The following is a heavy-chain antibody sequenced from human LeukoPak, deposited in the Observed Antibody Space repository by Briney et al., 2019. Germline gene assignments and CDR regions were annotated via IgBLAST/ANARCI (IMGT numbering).Heavy chain of an antibody. J-gene: IGHJ4*02. CDR2: IRYDGSNK. D-gene: IGHD6-13*01. CDR1: GFTVSSYG. CDR3: AKADIAAAGDYFDY. Sequence: GGSLRLSCAASGFTVSSYGMHWVRQAPGKGLEWVAFIRYDGSNKYYADSVKGRFTISRDNSKNTLYLQMNSLRAEDTAVYYCAKADIAAAGDYFDYWGQGTLVTVSS. V-gene: IGHV3-30*02.